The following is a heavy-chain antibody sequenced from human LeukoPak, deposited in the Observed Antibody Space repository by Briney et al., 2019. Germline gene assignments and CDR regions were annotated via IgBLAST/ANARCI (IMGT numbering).Heavy chain of an antibody. CDR1: GFTFTNAS. J-gene: IGHJ4*02. V-gene: IGHV3-15*01. D-gene: IGHD3-22*01. CDR3: TTDLTPYYYDSSGYYYNY. Sequence: GGSLRLSCAASGFTFTNASVSWVRQAPGKGLEWVGRMKSKTDGGTTDYAEPVKGRFTMSRDDSKNTLYLQMNSLKTEDTAVYYCTTDLTPYYYDSSGYYYNYWGQGTLVTVSS. CDR2: MKSKTDGGTT.